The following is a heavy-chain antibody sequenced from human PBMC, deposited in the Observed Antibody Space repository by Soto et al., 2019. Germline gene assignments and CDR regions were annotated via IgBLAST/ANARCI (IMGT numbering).Heavy chain of an antibody. J-gene: IGHJ4*02. V-gene: IGHV4-39*01. D-gene: IGHD3-3*02. CDR3: ARLPSRHLVDY. Sequence: SETLSLTCTVSGSSINSSGYYWGWIRQPPGKGLEWIGSMFYGVSTYYNPSLKSRVTVSVDTSKNQFSLNLRSVTAADTAVYYCARLPSRHLVDYWGQGTLVTV. CDR2: MFYGVST. CDR1: GSSINSSGYY.